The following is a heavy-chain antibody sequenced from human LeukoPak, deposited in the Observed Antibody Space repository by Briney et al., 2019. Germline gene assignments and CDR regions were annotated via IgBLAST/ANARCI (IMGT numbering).Heavy chain of an antibody. D-gene: IGHD3-22*01. Sequence: SETLSLTCTVSGDSVSSVSYYWSRIRQPPGKGLEWIGYIYYSGSTKYNPSLKSRVTISVDTSKNQFSLKLSSVTAADTAVYYCARDSRGYYDSSGYFDYWGQGTLVTVSS. J-gene: IGHJ4*02. CDR1: GDSVSSVSYY. V-gene: IGHV4-61*01. CDR3: ARDSRGYYDSSGYFDY. CDR2: IYYSGST.